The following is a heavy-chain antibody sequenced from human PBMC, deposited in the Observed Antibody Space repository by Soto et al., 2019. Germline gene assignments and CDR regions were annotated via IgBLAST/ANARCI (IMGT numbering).Heavy chain of an antibody. V-gene: IGHV4-39*01. J-gene: IGHJ4*02. CDR3: ARQIYDSSGYYYAY. Sequence: QMQLQESGPGLVNPSETLSLTCTVSGGSISSSSYYWGWIRQPPGQGLEWLGTIYSLGNTYYNPSLKRRVTIYVDKSKSQLFLKLSSVTAPDTAVYYCARQIYDSSGYYYAYWGQGTLVTVSS. D-gene: IGHD3-22*01. CDR2: IYSLGNT. CDR1: GGSISSSSYY.